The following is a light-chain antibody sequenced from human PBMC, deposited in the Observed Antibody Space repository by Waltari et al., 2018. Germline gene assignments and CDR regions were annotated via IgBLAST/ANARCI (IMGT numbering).Light chain of an antibody. CDR3: QQYGRSLIT. J-gene: IGKJ5*01. CDR1: QRVSSSY. Sequence: EIVLTQSPGTLSLLPGHRATPSCRASQRVSSSYLAWYQQKPGQAPRLLIYGASSRATGIPDRFSGSGSGTDFTLTISRLEPEDFAVYYCQQYGRSLITFGQGTRLEIK. CDR2: GAS. V-gene: IGKV3-20*01.